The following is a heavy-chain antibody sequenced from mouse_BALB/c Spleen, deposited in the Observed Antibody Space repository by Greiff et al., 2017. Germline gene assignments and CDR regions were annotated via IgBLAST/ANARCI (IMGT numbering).Heavy chain of an antibody. CDR1: GFAFSSYD. CDR3: AKHRDDLHPFDY. CDR2: ISSGGGST. J-gene: IGHJ2*01. V-gene: IGHV5-12-1*01. D-gene: IGHD2-1*01. Sequence: EVQVVESGGGFVKPGGSLKLSCAASGFAFSSYDMYWVRQTPEKRLEWVAYISSGGGSTYYHATVKGRITIARDNAKNTLYLQRSSLKSEDTAMYDCAKHRDDLHPFDYWGQGTTLTVSS.